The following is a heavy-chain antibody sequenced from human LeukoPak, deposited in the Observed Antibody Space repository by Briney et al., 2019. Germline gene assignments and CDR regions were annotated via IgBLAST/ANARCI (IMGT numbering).Heavy chain of an antibody. CDR1: GDSLSSSRYY. CDR2: VYYSGSP. CDR3: ARDRYYGSGSSYGMDV. D-gene: IGHD3-10*01. Sequence: SETLSLTCTVSGDSLSSSRYYWRWIRQPPGKGLEWIGSVYYSGSPYYNPSLKSRVTISVDTSKNQFFLKLSSVTAADTAVYYWARDRYYGSGSSYGMDVWGQGTTVTVSS. V-gene: IGHV4-39*07. J-gene: IGHJ6*02.